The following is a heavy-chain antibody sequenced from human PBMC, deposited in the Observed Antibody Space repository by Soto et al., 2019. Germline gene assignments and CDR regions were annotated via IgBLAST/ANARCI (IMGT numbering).Heavy chain of an antibody. D-gene: IGHD3-3*01. CDR2: ISYDGSNK. J-gene: IGHJ6*02. CDR3: AKEKGVTIFGVPLHHGMDV. V-gene: IGHV3-30*18. CDR1: GFTFSSYG. Sequence: QVQLVESGGGVVQPGRSLRLSCAASGFTFSSYGMHWVRQAPGKGLEWVAVISYDGSNKYYADSVKGRFTISRDNSKNTLYLQMNSLRAEDTAVYYCAKEKGVTIFGVPLHHGMDVWGQGTTVTVSS.